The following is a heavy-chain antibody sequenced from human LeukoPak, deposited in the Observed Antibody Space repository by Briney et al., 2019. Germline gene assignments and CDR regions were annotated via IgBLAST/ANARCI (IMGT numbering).Heavy chain of an antibody. D-gene: IGHD2-2*01. Sequence: GGSLRLSCAASGFTFSSYSMNWVRQAPGKGLEWVSSISSSSSYIYYADSVKGRFTISRDNAKNSLYLQMNSLRAEDTAGYYCARDTDCSSTSCYVNALDYWGQGTLVTVSS. CDR2: ISSSSSYI. V-gene: IGHV3-21*06. CDR1: GFTFSSYS. CDR3: ARDTDCSSTSCYVNALDY. J-gene: IGHJ4*02.